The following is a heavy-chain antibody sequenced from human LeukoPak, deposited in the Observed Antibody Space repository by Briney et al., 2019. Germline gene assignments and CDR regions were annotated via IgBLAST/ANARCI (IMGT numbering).Heavy chain of an antibody. CDR3: ARGGHRSPFDY. Sequence: GGSLRLSCEASGFIFFNSAMTWVRQAPGKGLEWASTISGFGESTYHADSVKGRFTISREQFKSTLYLQMNSLRVEDTAIYYCARGGHRSPFDYWGQGALVTVSS. J-gene: IGHJ4*02. CDR2: ISGFGEST. V-gene: IGHV3-23*01. CDR1: GFIFFNSA. D-gene: IGHD3-10*01.